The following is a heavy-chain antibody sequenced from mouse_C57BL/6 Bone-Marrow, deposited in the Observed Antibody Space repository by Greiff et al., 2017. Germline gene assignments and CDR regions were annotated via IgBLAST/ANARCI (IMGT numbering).Heavy chain of an antibody. CDR3: ASRAYGMIWYFDV. Sequence: VQLQQSGAELAKPGASVKLSCKASGYTFTSYWMHWVKQRPGQGLEWIGYINPSSGYTKYNQKFKDKATLTADKSSSTAYMQLSSLTYEDSAVYYCASRAYGMIWYFDVGGRGTAVTVSA. V-gene: IGHV1-7*01. D-gene: IGHD1-1*01. CDR1: GYTFTSYW. J-gene: IGHJ1*03. CDR2: INPSSGYT.